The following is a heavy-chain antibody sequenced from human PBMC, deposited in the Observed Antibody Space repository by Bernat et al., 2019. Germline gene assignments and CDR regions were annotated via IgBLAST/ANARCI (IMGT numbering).Heavy chain of an antibody. J-gene: IGHJ3*01. V-gene: IGHV1-2*02. D-gene: IGHD3-22*01. Sequence: QVQLVQSGAEVKKPGASVKVSCKASGYTFTGYYMHWMRQALGQGLEWMGYINPNSGDTHYAQQFLGRVTMTRDTSINTAYMELSRLRSDDTAIYFCALDSSGSRNAFDFWGQGTVVTVSS. CDR3: ALDSSGSRNAFDF. CDR2: INPNSGDT. CDR1: GYTFTGYY.